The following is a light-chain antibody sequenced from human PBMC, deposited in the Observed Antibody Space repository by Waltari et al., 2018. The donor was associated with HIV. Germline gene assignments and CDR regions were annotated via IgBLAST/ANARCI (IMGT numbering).Light chain of an antibody. CDR2: KDS. V-gene: IGLV3-25*03. CDR3: QSADSSGTPV. CDR1: ALPKQY. J-gene: IGLJ2*01. Sequence: SYELTQPPSVSVSPGQTARITCSGDALPKQYAYWYQQKPGQAPVLVIYKDSERPSGIPERFSGSSSGTTVTLTISGVQAEDEADYYCQSADSSGTPVFGGGTKLPVL.